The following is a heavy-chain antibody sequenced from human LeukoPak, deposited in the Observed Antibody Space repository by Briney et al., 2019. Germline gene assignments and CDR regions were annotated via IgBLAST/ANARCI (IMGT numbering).Heavy chain of an antibody. Sequence: SETLSLTCTVSGGSISSYYWSWIRQPPGKGLEWIGCIYYSGSTNYNPSLKSRVTISVDTSKNQFSLKLSSVTAADTAVYYCARASLRFLGWLFDYGGQGTRVTVSS. CDR2: IYYSGST. D-gene: IGHD3-3*01. CDR1: GGSISSYY. CDR3: ARASLRFLGWLFDY. J-gene: IGHJ4*02. V-gene: IGHV4-59*01.